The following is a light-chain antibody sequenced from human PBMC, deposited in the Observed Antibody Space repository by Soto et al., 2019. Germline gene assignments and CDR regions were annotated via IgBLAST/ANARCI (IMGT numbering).Light chain of an antibody. CDR1: SSDVGAYDY. V-gene: IGLV2-14*03. Sequence: QSVLTQPAYVSGSPGQSITISCTGTSSDVGAYDYVSWYQQHPGTAPKLIIYDVSHRPSGVSDRFSGSKSGNTASLTISGLQAEDEANYYCTSYSGITTLGVFGTGTKLTVL. CDR2: DVS. CDR3: TSYSGITTLGV. J-gene: IGLJ1*01.